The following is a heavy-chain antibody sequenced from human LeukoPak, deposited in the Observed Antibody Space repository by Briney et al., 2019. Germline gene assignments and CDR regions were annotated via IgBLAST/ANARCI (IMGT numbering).Heavy chain of an antibody. V-gene: IGHV3-33*06. Sequence: GRSLRLSCAASGFTFSSYGMHWVRQAPGKGLEWVAVIWYDGSNKYYADSVKGRFTISRDNSKNTLYLQMSSLRAGDTAVYYCVKENYATLDYYYGMDVWGKGTTVTVSS. J-gene: IGHJ6*04. D-gene: IGHD1-7*01. CDR1: GFTFSSYG. CDR3: VKENYATLDYYYGMDV. CDR2: IWYDGSNK.